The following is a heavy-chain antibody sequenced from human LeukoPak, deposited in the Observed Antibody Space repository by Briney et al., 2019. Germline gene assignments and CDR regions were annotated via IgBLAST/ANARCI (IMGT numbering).Heavy chain of an antibody. CDR2: ISAYNGNT. Sequence: ASVKVSCKVSGYTLTELSMHWVRQAPGQGLEWMGWISAYNGNTNYAQKLQGRVTMTTDTSTSTAYMELRSLRSDDTAVYYCARDKYCSGGSCRDYYYGMDVWGQGTTVTVSS. V-gene: IGHV1-18*01. D-gene: IGHD2-15*01. CDR3: ARDKYCSGGSCRDYYYGMDV. J-gene: IGHJ6*02. CDR1: GYTLTELS.